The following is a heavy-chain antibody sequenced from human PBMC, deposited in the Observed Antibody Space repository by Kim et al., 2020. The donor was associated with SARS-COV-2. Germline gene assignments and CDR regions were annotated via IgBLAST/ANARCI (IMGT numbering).Heavy chain of an antibody. Sequence: SVKVSCKASGGTFSSYAISWVRQAPGQGLEWMGGIIPIFGTANYAQKFQGRVTITADESTSTAYMELSSLRSEDTAVYYCASQPLEDDSSGYYYSYFDYWGQGTLVTVSS. J-gene: IGHJ4*02. CDR2: IIPIFGTA. D-gene: IGHD3-22*01. CDR3: ASQPLEDDSSGYYYSYFDY. V-gene: IGHV1-69*13. CDR1: GGTFSSYA.